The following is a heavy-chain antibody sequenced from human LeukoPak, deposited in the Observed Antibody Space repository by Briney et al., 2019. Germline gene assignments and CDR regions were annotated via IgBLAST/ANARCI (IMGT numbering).Heavy chain of an antibody. V-gene: IGHV3-23*01. CDR3: ATLYSDYGDY. CDR2: ISGSGDTS. J-gene: IGHJ4*02. CDR1: GFTFRKYA. Sequence: GGSLRLSCAASGFTFRKYAMSWVRQAPGKGLEWVSRISGSGDTSNYADSVRGRFTISRDNSRNTLYLQMNSLRAGDTAVYCCATLYSDYGDYWGQGALVTVSS. D-gene: IGHD1-26*01.